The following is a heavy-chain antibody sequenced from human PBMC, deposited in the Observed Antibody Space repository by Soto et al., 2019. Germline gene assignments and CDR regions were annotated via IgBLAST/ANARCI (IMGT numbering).Heavy chain of an antibody. J-gene: IGHJ3*02. CDR1: GYSFGNFW. D-gene: IGHD1-26*01. Sequence: EVQLVQSGAEVKKPGESLKISCKGSGYSFGNFWIAWERQMPGKGLEWMGIVYPDDSDIRYSPSFQGQVTISADKSVSTAYLHLSTLRASDTAIYYCAKTLVGGGALDIWGQGTVVTVSS. CDR2: VYPDDSDI. V-gene: IGHV5-51*01. CDR3: AKTLVGGGALDI.